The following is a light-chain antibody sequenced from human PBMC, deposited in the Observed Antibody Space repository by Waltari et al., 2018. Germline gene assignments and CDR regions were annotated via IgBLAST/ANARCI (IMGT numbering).Light chain of an antibody. V-gene: IGKV3-15*01. CDR1: QSVDRN. CDR2: DTS. Sequence: DIVMTQSPATLSVSPGERATLSCRASQSVDRNVAWYQQRPGQAPRLLIYDTSSRATGTPPRFSGSGSGTEFTLTISNLQSADFAVYFCQQYHDWPTVAQGTRLEIK. J-gene: IGKJ2*01. CDR3: QQYHDWPT.